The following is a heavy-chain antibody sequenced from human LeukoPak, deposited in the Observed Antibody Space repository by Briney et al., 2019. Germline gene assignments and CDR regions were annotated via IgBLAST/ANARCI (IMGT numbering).Heavy chain of an antibody. D-gene: IGHD3-22*01. Sequence: GGSLRLSCAASGFTVSSNYMSWVRQAPGKGLEWVSVIYSGGSTYYADSVKGRFTISRDNSKNTLYLQVNSLRAEDTAVYYCAKDSRGCYRPFDYWGQGTLVTVSS. J-gene: IGHJ4*02. V-gene: IGHV3-53*01. CDR1: GFTVSSNY. CDR2: IYSGGST. CDR3: AKDSRGCYRPFDY.